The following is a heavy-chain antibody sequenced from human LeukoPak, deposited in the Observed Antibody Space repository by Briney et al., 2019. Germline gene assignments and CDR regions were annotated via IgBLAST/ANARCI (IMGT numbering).Heavy chain of an antibody. V-gene: IGHV3-48*01. J-gene: IGHJ4*02. CDR2: ISISSTI. Sequence: GGSLRLSCAASGFTFSSYSMNWVRQAPGKGLEWVSYISISSTIDYADSVKGRFTISRDNAKNSLYLQMNSLRAEDTAVYYCARKTNYFDYWGQGTLVTVSS. CDR3: ARKTNYFDY. CDR1: GFTFSSYS.